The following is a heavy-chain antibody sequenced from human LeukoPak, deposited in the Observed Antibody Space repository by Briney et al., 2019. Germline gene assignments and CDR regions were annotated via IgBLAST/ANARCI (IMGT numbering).Heavy chain of an antibody. V-gene: IGHV1-2*02. D-gene: IGHD3-22*01. J-gene: IGHJ5*02. CDR2: INPNSGGT. Sequence: ASVKVSCKAPGYSLTGCYMHWVRQAPGQGLEWMGWINPNSGGTKYAQKFQGRVTMTRDTSSSTAYMELSRLRSDDTAVYYCGRGLRYYYDSSGYTNWFDPWGQGTLVTVSS. CDR3: GRGLRYYYDSSGYTNWFDP. CDR1: GYSLTGCY.